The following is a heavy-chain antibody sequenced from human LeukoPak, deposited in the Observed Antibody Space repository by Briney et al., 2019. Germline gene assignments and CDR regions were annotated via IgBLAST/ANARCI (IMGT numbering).Heavy chain of an antibody. Sequence: SETLSLTCTVSGGSISSYYWSWIRQPPGKGLEWIWYIYYSGSTNYNPSLKSRVTISVDTSKNQFSLKLSSVTAADTAVYYCARQPYGDYPFDYWGQGTLVTVSS. V-gene: IGHV4-59*08. J-gene: IGHJ4*02. CDR2: IYYSGST. CDR3: ARQPYGDYPFDY. D-gene: IGHD4-17*01. CDR1: GGSISSYY.